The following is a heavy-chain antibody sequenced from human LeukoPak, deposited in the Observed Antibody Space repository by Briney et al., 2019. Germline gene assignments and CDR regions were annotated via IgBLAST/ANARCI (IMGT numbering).Heavy chain of an antibody. Sequence: GGSLRLSCAASGFTFSSYSMNWVRQAPGKGLEWVSYISSSSSTIYYADSVKGRFTISRDDAKNSLYLQMNSLRAEDTAVYYCARDIITMVRGVTLDYWGQGTLVIVSS. D-gene: IGHD3-10*01. CDR3: ARDIITMVRGVTLDY. J-gene: IGHJ4*02. V-gene: IGHV3-48*01. CDR2: ISSSSSTI. CDR1: GFTFSSYS.